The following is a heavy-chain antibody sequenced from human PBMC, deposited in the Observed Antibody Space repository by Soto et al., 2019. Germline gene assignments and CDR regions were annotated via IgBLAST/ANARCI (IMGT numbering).Heavy chain of an antibody. Sequence: EVQLVESGGGLVQPGGSLRLSCAASGFSINDCSMNWVRRAPRKGLEWISYISTNNDAIYYADSVKGRFTISRDNAKNSLYLQMNSLRAEDTAVYYCASVLGSRRSGSYPSYWGQGTLVTVSS. J-gene: IGHJ4*02. D-gene: IGHD3-10*01. CDR2: ISTNNDAI. V-gene: IGHV3-48*01. CDR1: GFSINDCS. CDR3: ASVLGSRRSGSYPSY.